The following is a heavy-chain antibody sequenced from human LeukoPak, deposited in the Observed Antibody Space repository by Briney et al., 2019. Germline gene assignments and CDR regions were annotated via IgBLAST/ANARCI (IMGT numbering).Heavy chain of an antibody. CDR2: ISSSSRHI. CDR1: GFTFSSYS. Sequence: GGSLRLSCAASGFTFSSYSMNWVRQAPGKGLEWVSAISSSSRHIYYADSVKGRFTISRDNAKNTLYLQMNSLRAEDTAVYYCARGTWATLHYYYMDVWGKGTTVTVSS. J-gene: IGHJ6*03. D-gene: IGHD5-24*01. V-gene: IGHV3-21*01. CDR3: ARGTWATLHYYYMDV.